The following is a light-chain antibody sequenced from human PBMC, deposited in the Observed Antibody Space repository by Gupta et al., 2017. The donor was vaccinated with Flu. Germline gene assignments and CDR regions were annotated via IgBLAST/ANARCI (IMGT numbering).Light chain of an antibody. CDR1: QSVSSN. Sequence: EIVMTQSPATLSVSPGERATLSCRASQSVSSNLAWYQQKPGQAPRLLIYGASTRAIGIPARFSGSGSGTEFTITISSLQSEDFAVYYCQQYNNWPLYSFGQGTKLEIK. CDR2: GAS. J-gene: IGKJ2*03. V-gene: IGKV3-15*01. CDR3: QQYNNWPLYS.